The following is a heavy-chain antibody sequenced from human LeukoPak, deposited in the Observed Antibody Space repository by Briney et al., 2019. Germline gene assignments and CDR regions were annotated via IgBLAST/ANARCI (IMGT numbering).Heavy chain of an antibody. CDR1: GFTLTIHW. J-gene: IGHJ4*02. D-gene: IGHD6-19*01. CDR3: ARDQYEVAGRGDYFDY. CDR2: IKQDGREK. Sequence: GGSLRLSSVASGFTLTIHWMSWARQPPGRRLGWVANIKQDGREKYYVDSVKGRFTISRDNAKNSLYLQMNSLRAEDTAVYYCARDQYEVAGRGDYFDYWGQGTLVTVSS. V-gene: IGHV3-7*03.